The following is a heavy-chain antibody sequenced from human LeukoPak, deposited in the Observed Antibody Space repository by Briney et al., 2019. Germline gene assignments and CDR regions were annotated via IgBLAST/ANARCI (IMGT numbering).Heavy chain of an antibody. D-gene: IGHD6-19*01. V-gene: IGHV1-46*01. CDR3: ARDRGSSQWLATFDY. CDR1: GYTFTSYG. CDR2: INPSGGST. J-gene: IGHJ4*02. Sequence: GASVKVSCKASGYTFTSYGISWVRQAPGQGLEWMGIINPSGGSTSYAQKFQGRVTMTRDTSTSTVYMELSSLRSEDTAVYYCARDRGSSQWLATFDYWGQGTLVTVSS.